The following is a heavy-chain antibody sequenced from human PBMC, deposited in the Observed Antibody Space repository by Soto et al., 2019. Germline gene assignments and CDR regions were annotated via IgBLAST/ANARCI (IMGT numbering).Heavy chain of an antibody. D-gene: IGHD3-10*01. Sequence: ASVKVSCKASGDTFTTYDINWVRQATGHGLEWMGWINPNSGNIGYAQRFQGRVTMTRDTAIRTAYMEVSSLRSNDTAVYYCARGRASGSYYLLDYWGQGTLVTVSS. CDR3: ARGRASGSYYLLDY. CDR1: GDTFTTYD. V-gene: IGHV1-8*01. J-gene: IGHJ4*02. CDR2: INPNSGNI.